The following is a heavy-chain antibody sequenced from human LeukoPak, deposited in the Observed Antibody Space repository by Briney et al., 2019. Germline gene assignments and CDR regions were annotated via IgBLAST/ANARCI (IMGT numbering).Heavy chain of an antibody. D-gene: IGHD3-22*01. Sequence: PGGSLRLSCAASGFTFSSYSMNWVRQAPGKGLEWVSYISSSGSTIYYADSVKGRFTISRDNAKNSLYLQMNSLRAEDTAVYYCARDEGSGYLSDIWGQGTMVTVSS. CDR3: ARDEGSGYLSDI. V-gene: IGHV3-48*04. J-gene: IGHJ3*02. CDR1: GFTFSSYS. CDR2: ISSSGSTI.